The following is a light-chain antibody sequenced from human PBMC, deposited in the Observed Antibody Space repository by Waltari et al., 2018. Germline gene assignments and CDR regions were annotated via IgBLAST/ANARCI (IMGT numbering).Light chain of an antibody. CDR2: EAS. J-gene: IGKJ5*01. V-gene: IGKV3-11*01. CDR3: HQRNNWPDT. CDR1: QSVGSY. Sequence: EILLTQSPATLSLSPGERVTLSCRASQSVGSYLAWYQQKPGQAPRPLIYEASSRATGVPARFSGSGSGTDFTLTISSLKPEDFAVYYCHQRNNWPDTVGQGTRLEIK.